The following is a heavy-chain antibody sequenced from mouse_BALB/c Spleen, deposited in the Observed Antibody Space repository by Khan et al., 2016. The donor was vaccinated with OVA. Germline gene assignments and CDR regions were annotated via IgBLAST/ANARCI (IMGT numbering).Heavy chain of an antibody. J-gene: IGHJ3*01. D-gene: IGHD2-1*01. V-gene: IGHV1S132*01. CDR2: IFPGTGTT. CDR1: GYTFTSYW. CDR3: ARGYFGNYEFVY. Sequence: VQLQESGAEVVKPGASVKLSCKTTGYTFTSYWIQWIELRPGQGLGWIGQIFPGTGTTYYNENFKGKATLTVDTSSSTTYMQLSSLTSEDSAVYFCARGYFGNYEFVYWGQGTLVTVSP.